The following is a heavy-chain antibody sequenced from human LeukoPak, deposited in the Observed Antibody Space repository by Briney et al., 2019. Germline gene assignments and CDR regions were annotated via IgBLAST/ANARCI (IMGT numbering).Heavy chain of an antibody. CDR1: GGTFSSYA. CDR3: ATTLRNKPP. J-gene: IGHJ4*02. V-gene: IGHV1-8*02. Sequence: GASVKVSCKASGGTFSSYAINWVRQATGQGLEWVGYMNPNSGNTGYARKFQGRVTMTWNTAISTAYMELSSLTSEDTAVCYCATTLRNKPPWGQGTLVTVSS. CDR2: MNPNSGNT. D-gene: IGHD5-12*01.